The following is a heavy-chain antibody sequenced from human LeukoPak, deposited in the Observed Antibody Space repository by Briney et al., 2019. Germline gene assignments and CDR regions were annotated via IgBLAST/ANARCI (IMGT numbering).Heavy chain of an antibody. CDR1: GFTFSSYG. V-gene: IGHV3-23*01. CDR2: MDGNGGRI. J-gene: IGHJ4*02. CDR3: AKDHR. Sequence: GGSLRLSCAASGFTFSSYGMAWVRQAPGKGLEWVSGMDGNGGRIYYADSVKGRFTISRDNSKNTLYLQMNSLRAEDTAVYYCAKDHRWGQGTLVTVSS.